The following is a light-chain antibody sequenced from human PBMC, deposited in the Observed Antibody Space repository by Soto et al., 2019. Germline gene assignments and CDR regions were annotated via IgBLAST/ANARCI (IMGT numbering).Light chain of an antibody. CDR2: GAS. CDR3: QQYGSSLLT. V-gene: IGKV3-20*01. J-gene: IGKJ4*01. CDR1: QSVSSSY. Sequence: EIVLTQSPGTLSLSPGERATLSCRASQSVSSSYLAWYQQKPGQAPRLLIYGASSRATCIPDRFSGSGSGTDFTLTISRLEPEDLAVYYCQQYGSSLLTFGGGTKVEIK.